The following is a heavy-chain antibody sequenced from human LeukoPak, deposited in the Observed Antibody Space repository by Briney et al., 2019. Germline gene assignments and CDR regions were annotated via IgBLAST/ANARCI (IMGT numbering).Heavy chain of an antibody. Sequence: PSETLSLTCTVSGGSISSSNYYWGWIRQPPGKGLEWVSYISSSSSYTNYADSVKGRFTISRDNAKNSLYLQMNSLRAEDTAVYYCARDRTPRGYWGQGTLVTVSS. CDR1: GGSISSSNYY. V-gene: IGHV3-11*05. J-gene: IGHJ4*02. CDR2: ISSSSSYT. CDR3: ARDRTPRGY.